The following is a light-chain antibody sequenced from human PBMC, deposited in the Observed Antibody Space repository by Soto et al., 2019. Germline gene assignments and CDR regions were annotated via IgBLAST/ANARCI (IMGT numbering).Light chain of an antibody. Sequence: ATQMTQSPSSLSASVGDRVTISCRASQGISNYLAWYQQRPGKAPKPLIFGATTLQSGVPSRFSASGSGPDFTLTISSLQPEDFATYYCLQDYNYPWTFGQGTKVDIK. CDR2: GAT. CDR1: QGISNY. J-gene: IGKJ1*01. V-gene: IGKV1-6*01. CDR3: LQDYNYPWT.